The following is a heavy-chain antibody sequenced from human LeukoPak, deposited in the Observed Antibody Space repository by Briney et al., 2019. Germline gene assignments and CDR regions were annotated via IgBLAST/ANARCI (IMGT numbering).Heavy chain of an antibody. Sequence: SVKVSCKASGGTFSSYAISWVRQAPGQGLEWMGRIIPILGIANYAQKFQGRVTITADKSTSTAYMELSSLRSEDTAVYYCARLLINSGSYVFRSWGQGTLVTVSS. CDR2: IIPILGIA. D-gene: IGHD1-26*01. J-gene: IGHJ5*02. CDR3: ARLLINSGSYVFRS. CDR1: GGTFSSYA. V-gene: IGHV1-69*04.